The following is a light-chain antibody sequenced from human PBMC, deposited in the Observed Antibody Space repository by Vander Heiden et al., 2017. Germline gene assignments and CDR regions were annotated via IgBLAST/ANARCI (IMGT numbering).Light chain of an antibody. CDR3: LLYYGGPWV. J-gene: IGLJ3*02. Sequence: QIVVTQEPSLTVSPGGTVTLTCASSTGAVTSGSYQNWFTQEPGPAPRALNYSTSNKHPWTPARCSGSLLGGKAALTLSGVQPEDEAEYYCLLYYGGPWVFGGGTKLTVL. CDR1: TGAVTSGSY. CDR2: STS. V-gene: IGLV7-43*01.